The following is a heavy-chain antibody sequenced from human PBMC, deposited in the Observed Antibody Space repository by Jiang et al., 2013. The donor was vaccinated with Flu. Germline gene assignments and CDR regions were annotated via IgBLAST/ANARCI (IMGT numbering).Heavy chain of an antibody. V-gene: IGHV3-23*04. Sequence: QLVESGGGLVRPGDSLRLSCVGSGFSFSDYAMSWVRQAPGKRLEWVAATNNAGIDTYYRDSVKGRFTISRDNSRNTLFPQMNNLRVEDTALYYCAKETKALAGTRDYWGQGTLVIVSS. CDR1: GFSFSDYA. CDR2: TNNAGIDT. CDR3: AKETKALAGTRDY. J-gene: IGHJ4*02. D-gene: IGHD6-19*01.